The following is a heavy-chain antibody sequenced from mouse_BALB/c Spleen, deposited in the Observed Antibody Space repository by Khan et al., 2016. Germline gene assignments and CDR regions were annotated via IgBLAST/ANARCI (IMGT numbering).Heavy chain of an antibody. CDR1: GYSITSGYY. V-gene: IGHV3-6*02. Sequence: EVQLQESGPGLVKPSQSLSLTCSVTGYSITSGYYWNWIRQFPGDKLEWMGYISYDGSNNYNPSLKNQIPIARDTSQNQLYLKLNSGTSEDTATYYCARLRRVYAMDYWGQGTSVTVSS. CDR2: ISYDGSN. D-gene: IGHD2-12*01. CDR3: ARLRRVYAMDY. J-gene: IGHJ4*01.